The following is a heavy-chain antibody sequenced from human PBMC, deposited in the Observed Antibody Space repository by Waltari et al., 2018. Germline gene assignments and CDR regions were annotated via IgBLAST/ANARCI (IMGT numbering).Heavy chain of an antibody. J-gene: IGHJ4*02. Sequence: QVQLQESGPGLVKPSETLSLTCTVSGGSFSSYYWSWIRQPAGKGLEWIGRIYTSGSTNYNPSLKSRVTMSVDTSKNQFSLKLSSVTAADTAVYYCARDYYDSSGYYFDYWGQGTLVTVSS. CDR1: GGSFSSYY. D-gene: IGHD3-22*01. CDR3: ARDYYDSSGYYFDY. CDR2: IYTSGST. V-gene: IGHV4-4*07.